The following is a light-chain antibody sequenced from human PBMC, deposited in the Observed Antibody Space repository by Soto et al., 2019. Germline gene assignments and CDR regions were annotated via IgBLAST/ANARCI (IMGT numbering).Light chain of an antibody. CDR3: QQYKYYPRT. V-gene: IGKV1-5*03. CDR1: QSIDNW. J-gene: IGKJ1*01. CDR2: KAS. Sequence: DIQMTQSPSTLSASVGDGVTITCRASQSIDNWLAWYQQKPGKAPNLLIYKASNLESGVPSRFSASGSGTEFTLTINSLQPDEFATYYCQQYKYYPRTCGQGTKVDVK.